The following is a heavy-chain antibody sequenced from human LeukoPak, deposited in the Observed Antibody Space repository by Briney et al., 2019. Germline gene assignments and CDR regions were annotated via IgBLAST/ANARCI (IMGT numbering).Heavy chain of an antibody. D-gene: IGHD5-18*01. J-gene: IGHJ5*02. CDR1: GGSISNYY. V-gene: IGHV4-59*08. CDR2: IYSIGST. Sequence: SETLSLTCTVSGGSISNYYWSWIRQPPGKGLEWIGYIYSIGSTNYNPSLKSRVTISVDTSKNQFSLKLSSVTAADTAIYYCARHPTALVGYGFDAWGQGTLVTVSS. CDR3: ARHPTALVGYGFDA.